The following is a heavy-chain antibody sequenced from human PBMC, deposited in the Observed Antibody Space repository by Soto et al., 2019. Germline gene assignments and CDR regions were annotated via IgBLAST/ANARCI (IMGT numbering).Heavy chain of an antibody. J-gene: IGHJ4*02. D-gene: IGHD2-2*01. CDR3: ATYCSSTSCHYY. V-gene: IGHV3-21*01. CDR2: ISSSSSYI. Sequence: EVQLVESGGGLVKPGGSLRLSCAASGFTFSSYSMNWVRQAPGKGLEWVSSISSSSSYIYYADSVKGRFTISRDNAKNSLYLQINSLRAEDTAVYYCATYCSSTSCHYYWGQGTLVTVSS. CDR1: GFTFSSYS.